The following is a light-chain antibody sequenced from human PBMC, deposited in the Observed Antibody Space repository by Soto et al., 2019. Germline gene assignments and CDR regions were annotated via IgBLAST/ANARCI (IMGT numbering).Light chain of an antibody. J-gene: IGLJ2*01. V-gene: IGLV2-14*03. Sequence: QSALTQPASVSGSPGQSITISCTGTSSDVGGYNYVSWYQQHPGKVPKLMIYEVFRRPSGISDRFSGSKSGNTASLTISGLQAEDEADYYCCSYTTTSPVVFGGGTKLTVL. CDR3: CSYTTTSPVV. CDR1: SSDVGGYNY. CDR2: EVF.